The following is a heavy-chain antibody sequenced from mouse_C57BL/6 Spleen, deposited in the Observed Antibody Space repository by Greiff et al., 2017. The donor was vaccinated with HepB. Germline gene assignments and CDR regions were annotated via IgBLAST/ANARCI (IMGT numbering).Heavy chain of an antibody. Sequence: QVQLKQSGPGLVQPSQSLSITCTVSGFSLTSYGVHWVRQSPGKGLEWLGVIWSGGSTDYNAAFISRLSISKDNSKSQVFFKMNSLQADDTAIYYCARGHDYDPWFAYWGQGTLVTVSA. CDR1: GFSLTSYG. CDR3: ARGHDYDPWFAY. V-gene: IGHV2-2*01. D-gene: IGHD2-4*01. CDR2: IWSGGST. J-gene: IGHJ3*01.